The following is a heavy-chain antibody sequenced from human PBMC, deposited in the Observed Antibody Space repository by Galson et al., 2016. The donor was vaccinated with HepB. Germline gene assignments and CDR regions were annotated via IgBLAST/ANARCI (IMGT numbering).Heavy chain of an antibody. V-gene: IGHV3-30*04. CDR2: ISYDGSKK. CDR1: GFPFRRNA. Sequence: SLRLSCAASGFPFRRNAMHWVRQAPGKGLEWVAVISYDGSKKVYADSVKGRFTISRDNSKNTFHPQMNSLRPEDTAVYYCARDLTPLIVVVNTYYFDSWGQGTRVTVSS. CDR3: ARDLTPLIVVVNTYYFDS. D-gene: IGHD3-22*01. J-gene: IGHJ4*02.